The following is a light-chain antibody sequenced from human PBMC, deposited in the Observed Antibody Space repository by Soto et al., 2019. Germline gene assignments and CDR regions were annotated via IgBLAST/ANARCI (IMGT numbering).Light chain of an antibody. Sequence: DIQMTQSPSTLSASVGDRVTIPCRASQSISFWLAWYQKKPGKAPKFLISRASSLESGVPSRFSGSGFGTEFTLTISSLQPDDFATYFCRHYSSYPLSFGGGTKVEIK. CDR3: RHYSSYPLS. CDR1: QSISFW. J-gene: IGKJ4*01. CDR2: RAS. V-gene: IGKV1-5*03.